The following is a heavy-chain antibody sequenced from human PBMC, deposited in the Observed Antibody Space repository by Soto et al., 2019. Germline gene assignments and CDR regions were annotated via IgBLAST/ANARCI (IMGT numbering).Heavy chain of an antibody. J-gene: IGHJ4*02. D-gene: IGHD3-3*01. V-gene: IGHV2-26*01. CDR2: IFSNDEK. Sequence: EAGPTLVNPAETLTLTRTVSGFSLSNARMGVSWIRQPPGKALEWLAHIFSNDEKSYSTSLKSRLTISKDTSKSQVVLTMTNMDPVDTATYYCARMELRSDFWSGYYTRGYFDYWGQGTLVTVSS. CDR1: GFSLSNARMG. CDR3: ARMELRSDFWSGYYTRGYFDY.